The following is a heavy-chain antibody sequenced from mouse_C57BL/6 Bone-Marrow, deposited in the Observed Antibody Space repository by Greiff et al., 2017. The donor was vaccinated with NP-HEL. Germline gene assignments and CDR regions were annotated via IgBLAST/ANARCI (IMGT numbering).Heavy chain of an antibody. CDR1: GYSITSGYY. CDR2: ISYDGSN. Sequence: EVKLQESGPGLVKPSQSLSLTCSVTGYSITSGYYWNWIRQFPGNKLEWMGYISYDGSNNYNPSLKNPISITRDTSKNQFFLKLNSVTTEDTATYYCARAGRDFDYWGQGTTLTVSS. V-gene: IGHV3-6*01. J-gene: IGHJ2*01. CDR3: ARAGRDFDY.